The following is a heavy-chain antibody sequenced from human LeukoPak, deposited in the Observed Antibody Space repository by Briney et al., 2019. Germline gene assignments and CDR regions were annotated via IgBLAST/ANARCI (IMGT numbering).Heavy chain of an antibody. V-gene: IGHV4-39*07. CDR3: ARVSLTIFVDTAMVTDWYFDL. CDR2: IYYSGST. CDR1: GGSIRSTSYY. J-gene: IGHJ2*01. Sequence: PSETLSLTCTVSGGSIRSTSYYWGWIRQPPGKGLEWIGSIYYSGSTYYNPSLKSRVTISVDTSKNQFSLKMSSVTAADTAVYYCARVSLTIFVDTAMVTDWYFDLWGRGTLVTVSS. D-gene: IGHD5-18*01.